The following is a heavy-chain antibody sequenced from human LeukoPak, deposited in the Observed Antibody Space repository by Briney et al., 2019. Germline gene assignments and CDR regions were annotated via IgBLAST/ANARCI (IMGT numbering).Heavy chain of an antibody. CDR3: ARDPPEDEWNSLDS. V-gene: IGHV4-59*02. Sequence: SETLSLTRTGSGGSVNGYYWNWIRQPPGKGLEKIGFIHYSGLTVYSPSLQSRVTMSVDTSRNQFSLDLSSVTAADTALYYCARDPPEDEWNSLDSWGQGILVTVSS. J-gene: IGHJ4*02. CDR2: IHYSGLT. CDR1: GGSVNGYY. D-gene: IGHD1-7*01.